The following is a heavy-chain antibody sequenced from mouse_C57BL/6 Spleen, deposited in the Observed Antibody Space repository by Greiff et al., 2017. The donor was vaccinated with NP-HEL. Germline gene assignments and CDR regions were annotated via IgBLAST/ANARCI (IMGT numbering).Heavy chain of an antibody. V-gene: IGHV3-6*01. J-gene: IGHJ4*01. D-gene: IGHD2-3*01. CDR3: AREGLLHYYAMDY. CDR2: ISYDGSN. Sequence: VQLQQSGPGLVKPSQSLSLTCSVTGYSITSGYYWNWIRQFPGNKLEWMGYISYDGSNNYNPSLKNRISITRDTSKNQFFLKLNSVTTEDTATYYCAREGLLHYYAMDYWGQGTSVTVSS. CDR1: GYSITSGYY.